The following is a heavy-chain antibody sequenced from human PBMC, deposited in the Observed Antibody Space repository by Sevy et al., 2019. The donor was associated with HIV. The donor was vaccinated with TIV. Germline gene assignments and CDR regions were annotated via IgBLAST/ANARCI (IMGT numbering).Heavy chain of an antibody. Sequence: ASVKVSCKASGYTFTGYYMHWVRQAPGQGLEWMGWINPTSGGTNYAQKFQGRVTMTRDTSISTAYMELSRLRSDDTAVYYCARGLFTGSGSPFDYWGQGTLVTVSS. CDR3: ARGLFTGSGSPFDY. CDR1: GYTFTGYY. J-gene: IGHJ4*02. D-gene: IGHD3-10*01. CDR2: INPTSGGT. V-gene: IGHV1-2*02.